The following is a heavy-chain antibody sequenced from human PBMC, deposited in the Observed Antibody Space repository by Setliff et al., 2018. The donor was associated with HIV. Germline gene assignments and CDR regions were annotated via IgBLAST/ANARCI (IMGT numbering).Heavy chain of an antibody. CDR1: GYTFTNYA. CDR2: ISGYKGNT. J-gene: IGHJ4*02. V-gene: IGHV1-18*01. D-gene: IGHD3-3*01. Sequence: ASVKVSCKASGYTFTNYAISWIRQAPGQGLEWLGWISGYKGNTNYAQKFQGRVTITRDTSITTAYMELSSLRSEDTAVYYCARGGFFGVAERRAFANWGQGTLVTVSS. CDR3: ARGGFFGVAERRAFAN.